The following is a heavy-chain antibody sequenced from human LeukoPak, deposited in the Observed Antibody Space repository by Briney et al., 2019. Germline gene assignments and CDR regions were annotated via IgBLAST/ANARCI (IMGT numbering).Heavy chain of an antibody. Sequence: PSQTLSLTCTVSGVSINNPNYCWSWVRQPLGKGLEWVGYGYCNGRSYYNPSLRSRLTMTVDTSSNQFSPELSSVTAADTAVYYCARAGSSGPYCTIGSCYGMDVWGQGTTVTVSS. J-gene: IGHJ6*02. D-gene: IGHD2-8*01. CDR1: GVSINNPNYC. CDR2: GYCNGRS. V-gene: IGHV4-30-4*08. CDR3: ARAGSSGPYCTIGSCYGMDV.